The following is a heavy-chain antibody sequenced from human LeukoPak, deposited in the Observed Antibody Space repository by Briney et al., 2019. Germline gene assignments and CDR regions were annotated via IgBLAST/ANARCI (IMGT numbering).Heavy chain of an antibody. Sequence: GGSLRLSCAASGFTFSSYAMHWVRQAPGKGLEWVAVISYDGSNKYYADSVKGRFTISRDNSKNTLYLQVNSLRAEDTAVYYCARETGSAVGSTDFDYWGQGTLVTASS. V-gene: IGHV3-30-3*01. CDR3: ARETGSAVGSTDFDY. J-gene: IGHJ4*02. D-gene: IGHD4-17*01. CDR1: GFTFSSYA. CDR2: ISYDGSNK.